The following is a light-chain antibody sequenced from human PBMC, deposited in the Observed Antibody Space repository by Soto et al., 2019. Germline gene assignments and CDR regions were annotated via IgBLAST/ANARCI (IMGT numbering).Light chain of an antibody. V-gene: IGKV3-11*01. Sequence: EIVLTQSPATLSLSPGERATLSCRASQSVSSYLAWYQQKPGQAPRLLIYDASNSATGIPARFSGSGSGTDFTLTISSLEPEDFAVYYCQQRSNWPPISCGQGTRLEIK. CDR1: QSVSSY. CDR2: DAS. CDR3: QQRSNWPPIS. J-gene: IGKJ5*01.